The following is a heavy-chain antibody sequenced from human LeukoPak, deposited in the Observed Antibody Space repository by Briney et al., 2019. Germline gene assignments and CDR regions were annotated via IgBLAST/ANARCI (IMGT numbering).Heavy chain of an antibody. D-gene: IGHD4/OR15-4a*01. CDR2: ISGSGDNP. V-gene: IGHV3-23*01. J-gene: IGHJ4*02. Sequence: PGASLILSCAASGFTFSSYAMGRVRLAPGKGLEWVSLISGSGDNPYYADSVKGRFTISRDNSKNTLYLQMSSLRAEDTALYYCAKCLGDGTNYYFAHWGQGTLVTDSS. CDR3: AKCLGDGTNYYFAH. CDR1: GFTFSSYA.